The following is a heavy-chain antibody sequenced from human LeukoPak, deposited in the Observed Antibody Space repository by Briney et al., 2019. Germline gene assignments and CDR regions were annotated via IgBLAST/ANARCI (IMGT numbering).Heavy chain of an antibody. D-gene: IGHD3-10*01. J-gene: IGHJ3*02. CDR2: ISSSGSYI. V-gene: IGHV3-21*03. CDR3: TTDYYGSGSYPDAFDI. Sequence: GGSLRLSCAASGFTFSSYSMNWVRQAPGKGLEWVSSISSSGSYIYYADSLKGRFTISRDNAKNSLYLQMNSLKTEDTAVYYCTTDYYGSGSYPDAFDIWGRGTMVTVSS. CDR1: GFTFSSYS.